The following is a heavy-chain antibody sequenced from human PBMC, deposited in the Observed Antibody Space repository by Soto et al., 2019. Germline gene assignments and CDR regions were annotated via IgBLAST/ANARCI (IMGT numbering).Heavy chain of an antibody. CDR3: ARLGGSYAVPHFDY. CDR1: GGAISTYY. J-gene: IGHJ4*02. Sequence: SETLSLTCTVSGGAISTYYWSWIRQPPGKGLEWIGYIYYTGSTKYNPSLKSRVTISVDTSKNQFSLKLSSVTAADTAVYYCARLGGSYAVPHFDYWGQGTLVTVSS. V-gene: IGHV4-59*08. CDR2: IYYTGST. D-gene: IGHD1-26*01.